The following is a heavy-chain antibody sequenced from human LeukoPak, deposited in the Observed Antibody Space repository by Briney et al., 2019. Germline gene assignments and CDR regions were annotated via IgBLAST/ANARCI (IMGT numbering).Heavy chain of an antibody. CDR2: IRYDGSNK. V-gene: IGHV3-30*02. Sequence: GGSLRLSCAASGFTFSSYGMHWVRQAPGKGLEWVTFIRYDGSNKFYTDSVKGRFTISRDNSKNTLYLQMNSLRAEDTAVYYCAKDLYGSGSYQIRLFDYWGQGTLVTVSS. J-gene: IGHJ4*02. D-gene: IGHD3-10*01. CDR1: GFTFSSYG. CDR3: AKDLYGSGSYQIRLFDY.